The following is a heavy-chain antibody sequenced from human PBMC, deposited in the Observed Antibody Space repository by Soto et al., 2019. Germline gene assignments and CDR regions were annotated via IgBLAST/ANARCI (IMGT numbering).Heavy chain of an antibody. J-gene: IGHJ6*02. Sequence: PGGSLRLSCVGSGFTFSTYSINWVRQAPGKGLEWVSPISSRSDIYYADSVKGRFTISRDNAKNSVSLQMNSLRAEDTAVYYCAREYTAWLLAYGLDVWGQGTPVTVSS. V-gene: IGHV3-21*01. D-gene: IGHD2-2*02. CDR3: AREYTAWLLAYGLDV. CDR2: ISSRSDI. CDR1: GFTFSTYS.